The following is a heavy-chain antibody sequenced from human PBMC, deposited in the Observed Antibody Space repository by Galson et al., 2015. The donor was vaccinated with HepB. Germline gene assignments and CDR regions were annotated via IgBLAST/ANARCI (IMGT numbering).Heavy chain of an antibody. CDR2: IWYDGSNK. CDR1: GFTFSSYG. Sequence: SLRLSCAASGFTFSSYGMHWVRQAPGKGLEWVAVIWYDGSNKCYADSVKGRFTISRDNSKNTLYLQMNSLRAEDTAVYYCARESHYYYDPFRDAFDIWGQGTMVTVSS. V-gene: IGHV3-33*01. J-gene: IGHJ3*02. D-gene: IGHD3-22*01. CDR3: ARESHYYYDPFRDAFDI.